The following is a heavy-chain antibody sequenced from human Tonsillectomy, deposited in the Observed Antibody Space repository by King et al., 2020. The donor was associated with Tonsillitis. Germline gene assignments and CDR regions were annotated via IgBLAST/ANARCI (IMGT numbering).Heavy chain of an antibody. CDR2: INHSGST. CDR1: GGSFSGYY. CDR3: ARDSSAFDI. J-gene: IGHJ3*02. V-gene: IGHV4-34*01. Sequence: VQLQQWGAGLLKPSETLSLTCAVYGGSFSGYYWSWIRQPPGKGLEWIGEINHSGSTNYNPSLKSRVTISVDTSKNQFSLKLSAVTAADTAVYYCARDSSAFDIWGQGTMVTVSS. D-gene: IGHD3-22*01.